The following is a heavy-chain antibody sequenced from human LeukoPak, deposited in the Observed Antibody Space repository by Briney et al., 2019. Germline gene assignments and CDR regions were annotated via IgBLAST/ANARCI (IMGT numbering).Heavy chain of an antibody. CDR3: ARGRFGTLTKYYYYYYMDV. D-gene: IGHD3-9*01. CDR2: IIPIFGTA. J-gene: IGHJ6*03. Sequence: ASVKVSCKASGYSFTDYYIHWVRQAPGQGLEWMGGIIPIFGTANYAQKFQGRVTITADESMSTACMELSSLRSEDTAVYYCARGRFGTLTKYYYYYYMDVWGKGTTVTISS. V-gene: IGHV1-69*13. CDR1: GYSFTDYY.